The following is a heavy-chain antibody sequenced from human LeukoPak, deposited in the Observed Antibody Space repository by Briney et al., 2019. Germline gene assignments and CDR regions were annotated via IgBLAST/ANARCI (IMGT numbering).Heavy chain of an antibody. D-gene: IGHD1-26*01. CDR3: ARGKGSGAYLIDY. Sequence: GTSLRLSCAGSGFDFSDYSMHWVRQAPGKGLEWVAFTSYDGSNEFHADSVKGRFTISRDNSKKTLYLQMNSLLSEDTAVYCCARGKGSGAYLIDYWGQGTLVTVSS. CDR1: GFDFSDYS. J-gene: IGHJ4*02. V-gene: IGHV3-30-3*01. CDR2: TSYDGSNE.